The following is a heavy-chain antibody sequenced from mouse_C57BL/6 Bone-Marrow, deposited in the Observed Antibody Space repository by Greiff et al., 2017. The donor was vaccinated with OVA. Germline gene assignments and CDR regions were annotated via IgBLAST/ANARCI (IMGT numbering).Heavy chain of an antibody. J-gene: IGHJ4*01. CDR3: ARWTTRYAMDY. Sequence: LPQPGTELVTPGASVTLSCKASGYPFTSYWMHWVKQRPGPGLEWIGNLNPSNGGTNYNEKFKSKATLTVDKSSSTAYMQLSSLTSEDSAVYYCARWTTRYAMDYWGQGTSVTVSS. D-gene: IGHD1-1*01. CDR1: GYPFTSYW. V-gene: IGHV1-53*01. CDR2: LNPSNGGT.